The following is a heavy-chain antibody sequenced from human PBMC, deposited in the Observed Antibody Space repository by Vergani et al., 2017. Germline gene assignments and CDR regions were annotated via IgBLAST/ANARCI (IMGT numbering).Heavy chain of an antibody. Sequence: EVQLVESGEGLVKPGRSLRLSCTASGLTFGDYAMSWFRQAPGEGLEWVGFIRSKAYGGTTDYAAPVKGRFTISRDDSKNTLYLQMNSLKTEDTAVYYCTTDPLEGAATAPDYWGQGTLVTVSS. CDR3: TTDPLEGAATAPDY. D-gene: IGHD2-15*01. V-gene: IGHV3-49*05. CDR1: GLTFGDYA. CDR2: IRSKAYGGTT. J-gene: IGHJ4*02.